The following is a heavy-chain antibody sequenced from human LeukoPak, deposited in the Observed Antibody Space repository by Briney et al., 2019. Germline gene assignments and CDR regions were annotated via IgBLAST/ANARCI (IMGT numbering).Heavy chain of an antibody. D-gene: IGHD6-19*01. V-gene: IGHV1-18*01. Sequence: ASVKVSCKASGYTFTSYGISWERQAPGQGIEWMGRISAYNGNTNYAQKLQGRVTMTTDTSTSTAYMELRSLKFDDTAVYYCARDREKMIAVAFDAFDIWGQGTMVTVSS. CDR2: ISAYNGNT. CDR3: ARDREKMIAVAFDAFDI. J-gene: IGHJ3*02. CDR1: GYTFTSYG.